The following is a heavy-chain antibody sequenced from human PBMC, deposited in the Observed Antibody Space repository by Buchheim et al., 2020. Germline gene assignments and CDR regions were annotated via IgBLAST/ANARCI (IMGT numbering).Heavy chain of an antibody. J-gene: IGHJ6*02. V-gene: IGHV4-34*01. CDR2: INHSGST. CDR1: GGSFSGYY. Sequence: QVQLQQWGAGLLKPSETVSLTCAVYGGSFSGYYCSWIRQPPEKGLEWFGEINHSGSTNCNPSLKSRVTISVDASKRQFSLKLRSVTAADTAVYYCARGEYGSGEVYGMDVWGQGTT. D-gene: IGHD3-10*01. CDR3: ARGEYGSGEVYGMDV.